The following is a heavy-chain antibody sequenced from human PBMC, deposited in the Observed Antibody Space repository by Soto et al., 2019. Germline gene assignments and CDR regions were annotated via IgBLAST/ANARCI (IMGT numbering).Heavy chain of an antibody. V-gene: IGHV4-30-2*01. D-gene: IGHD2-2*03. J-gene: IGHJ3*02. CDR3: ARAGLDIVLVPAVPGAFDI. CDR1: GGSISSGGYS. CDR2: IYHSGST. Sequence: QLQLQESGSGLVKPSQTLSLICAVSGGSISSGGYSWSWIRQPPGKGLEWIGYIYHSGSTYYNPSLQSRVTISVDRSKNQFSLKLSSVTAADTAVYYCARAGLDIVLVPAVPGAFDIWGQGTMVTVSS.